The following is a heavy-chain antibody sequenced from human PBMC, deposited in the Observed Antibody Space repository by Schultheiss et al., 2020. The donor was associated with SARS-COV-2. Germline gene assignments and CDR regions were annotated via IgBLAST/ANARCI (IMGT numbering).Heavy chain of an antibody. D-gene: IGHD1-26*01. CDR2: IYYSGST. J-gene: IGHJ4*02. Sequence: LRLSCAVYGGSFSGYYWSWIRQPPGKGLEWIGFIYYSGSTYYNPSLKSRVTISVDTSKNQFSLKLSSVTAADTAVYYCARAGSWVGATNYWGQGTLVTVSS. CDR1: GGSFSGYY. V-gene: IGHV4-34*09. CDR3: ARAGSWVGATNY.